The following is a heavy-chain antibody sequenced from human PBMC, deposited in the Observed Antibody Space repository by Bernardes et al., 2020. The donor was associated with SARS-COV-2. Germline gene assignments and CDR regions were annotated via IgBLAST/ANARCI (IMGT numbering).Heavy chain of an antibody. CDR2: IFYTGGT. CDR1: GGSISNDNFF. J-gene: IGHJ2*01. CDR3: ARRSGNIGWYAKYFDL. V-gene: IGHV4-39*01. D-gene: IGHD6-19*01. Sequence: SETLSLTCTVSGGSISNDNFFWGWIRQSPGKGLEWIGSIFYTGGTYYNPSVKSRVIISVDTSKNQLSLKLISVTAADTAVYFCARRSGNIGWYAKYFDLWGRGTLVTVSS.